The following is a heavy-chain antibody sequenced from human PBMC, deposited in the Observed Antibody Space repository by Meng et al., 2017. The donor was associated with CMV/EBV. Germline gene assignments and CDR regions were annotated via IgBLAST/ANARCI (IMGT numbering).Heavy chain of an antibody. CDR2: IYTSGST. D-gene: IGHD3-22*01. V-gene: IGHV4-61*02. Sequence: QVQLQESAPGLVKPPQTLSLTCTVSGGSISSGSYYWSWIRQPAGKGLEWIGRIYTSGSTNYNPSLKSRVTISVDTSKNQFSLKLSSVTAADTAVYYCAREVVVITPYNWFDPWGQGTLVTVSS. CDR3: AREVVVITPYNWFDP. CDR1: GGSISSGSYY. J-gene: IGHJ5*02.